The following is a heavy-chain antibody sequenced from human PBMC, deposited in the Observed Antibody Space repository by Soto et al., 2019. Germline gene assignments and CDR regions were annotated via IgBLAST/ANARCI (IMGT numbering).Heavy chain of an antibody. CDR1: GYSFSNYA. Sequence: QVQLVQSGAEVKKTGASVTVSCKASGYSFSNYAMHWVRQAPGQRLEWMGWINAGNGNTRYSQKLQDRVTITWDTSASTAYMEMSSLRSEDTAIYYCARRITAYYYGMDVWGQGTTVTVSS. CDR3: ARRITAYYYGMDV. J-gene: IGHJ6*02. D-gene: IGHD3-3*01. V-gene: IGHV1-3*01. CDR2: INAGNGNT.